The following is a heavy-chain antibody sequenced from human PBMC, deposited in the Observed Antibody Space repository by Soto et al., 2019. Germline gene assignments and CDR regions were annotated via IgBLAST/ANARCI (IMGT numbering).Heavy chain of an antibody. V-gene: IGHV2-5*01. CDR3: ALRSGGYYGSAFVP. CDR1: GFSLSSGGVG. J-gene: IGHJ4*02. D-gene: IGHD3-10*01. CDR2: IYWNDDK. Sequence: PTLVTLTKALTMTCPFSGFSLSSGGVGVGWIRQPPGKALEWLALIYWNDDKRYSPSLKSRLTITKDSSKNQVVLTVTNMDPVDTAPYSCALRSGGYYGSAFVPWGQGTQVTVS.